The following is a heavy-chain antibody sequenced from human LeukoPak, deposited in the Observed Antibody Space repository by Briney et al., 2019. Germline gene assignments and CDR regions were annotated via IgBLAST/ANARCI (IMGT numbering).Heavy chain of an antibody. CDR1: GFTFSSYW. D-gene: IGHD5-18*01. J-gene: IGHJ4*02. CDR2: IKQDGSEK. V-gene: IGHV3-7*01. CDR3: ARDAWIQLWLPHTY. Sequence: GGSLRLSCAASGFTFSSYWMSWVRQAPGKGLEWVANIKQDGSEKYYVDSVKGRFTISRDNAKNSLYLQMNSLRAEDTAVYYCARDAWIQLWLPHTYWGQGTLVTVSS.